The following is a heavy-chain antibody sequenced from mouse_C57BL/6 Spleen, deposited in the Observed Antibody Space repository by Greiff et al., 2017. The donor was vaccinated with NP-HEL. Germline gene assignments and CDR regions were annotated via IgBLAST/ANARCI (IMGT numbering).Heavy chain of an antibody. J-gene: IGHJ4*01. Sequence: EVQVVESGGDLVKPGGSLKLSCAASGFTFSSYGMSWVRQTPDKRLEWVATISSGGSYTYYPDSVKGRFTISRDNAKNTLYLQMSSLKSEDTAMYYCARLYYPYAMDYWGQGTSVTVSS. CDR1: GFTFSSYG. CDR2: ISSGGSYT. D-gene: IGHD2-1*01. CDR3: ARLYYPYAMDY. V-gene: IGHV5-6*01.